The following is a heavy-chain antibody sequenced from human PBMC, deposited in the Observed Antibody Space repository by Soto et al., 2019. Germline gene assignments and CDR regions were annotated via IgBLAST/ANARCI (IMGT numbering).Heavy chain of an antibody. Sequence: GGSLRLSCAASGFTFSSYSMNWVRQAPGKGLEWVSYISSSSSTIYYADSVKGRFTISRDNAKNSLYLQMNSLRDEDTAVYYCAREERIQLWLRSLDYWGQGTLVTVSS. V-gene: IGHV3-48*02. CDR2: ISSSSSTI. CDR1: GFTFSSYS. D-gene: IGHD5-18*01. CDR3: AREERIQLWLRSLDY. J-gene: IGHJ4*02.